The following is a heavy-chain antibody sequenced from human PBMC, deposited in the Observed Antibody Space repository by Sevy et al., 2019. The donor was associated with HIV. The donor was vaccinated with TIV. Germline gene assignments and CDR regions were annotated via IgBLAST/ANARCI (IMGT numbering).Heavy chain of an antibody. CDR2: ISYNSGRI. D-gene: IGHD3-22*01. CDR1: GFNFDEFA. V-gene: IGHV3-9*01. Sequence: GGSLRLSCAASGFNFDEFAIHWVRQAPGKGLEWVSGISYNSGRIGYADSVKGRFNISRDNAKKSLYLQMNSLRIEDTALYYCAKARGGYRNHYYYPMDVWGQGTTVTVSS. J-gene: IGHJ6*02. CDR3: AKARGGYRNHYYYPMDV.